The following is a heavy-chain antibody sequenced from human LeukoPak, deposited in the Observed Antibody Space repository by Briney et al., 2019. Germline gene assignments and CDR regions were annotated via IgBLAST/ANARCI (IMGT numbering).Heavy chain of an antibody. CDR2: ISSSGSNI. CDR3: AKGGKRRWFGELLKWGFDY. Sequence: GSLRLSCAASGFTFSSYEMNWVRQAPGKGLEGVSYISSSGSNIYYADSVKGRFTISRDNSKNTLYLQMNSLRAEDTAVYYCAKGGKRRWFGELLKWGFDYWGQGTLVTVSS. V-gene: IGHV3-48*03. D-gene: IGHD3-10*01. CDR1: GFTFSSYE. J-gene: IGHJ4*02.